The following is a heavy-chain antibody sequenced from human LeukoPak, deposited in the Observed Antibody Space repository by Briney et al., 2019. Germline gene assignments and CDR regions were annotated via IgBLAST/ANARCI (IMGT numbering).Heavy chain of an antibody. D-gene: IGHD5-18*01. Sequence: SETLSLTCTVSGGSVSSGSYYWSWIRQPPGKGLEWIGEINHSGSTNYNPSLKSRVTISVDTSKNQFSLKLSSVTAADTAVYYCARETDSYGYFDYWGQGTLVTVSS. CDR3: ARETDSYGYFDY. V-gene: IGHV4-39*07. CDR1: GGSVSSGSYY. J-gene: IGHJ4*02. CDR2: INHSGST.